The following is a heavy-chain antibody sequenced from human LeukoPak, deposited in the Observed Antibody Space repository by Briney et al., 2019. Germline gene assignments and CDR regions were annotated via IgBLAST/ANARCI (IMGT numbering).Heavy chain of an antibody. Sequence: GGSLTLSCAASGFTLSSYAMHWVRQAPGKGLEWVAVISYDGSNKYYADSVKGRFTISRDNSKNTLYLQMNSLRAEDTAVYYCARDSVAAGLAFDIWGQGTMVTVSS. V-gene: IGHV3-30*04. CDR3: ARDSVAAGLAFDI. CDR2: ISYDGSNK. CDR1: GFTLSSYA. D-gene: IGHD6-13*01. J-gene: IGHJ3*02.